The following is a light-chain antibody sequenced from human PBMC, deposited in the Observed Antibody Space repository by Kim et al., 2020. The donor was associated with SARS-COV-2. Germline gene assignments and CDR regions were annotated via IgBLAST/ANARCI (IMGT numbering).Light chain of an antibody. CDR2: GAS. Sequence: EIVMTQSPDILSVSPGERAILSCRASENVNTRLAWYQQKPGQAPRILVSGASTTAIGVPARFSGSGSGTEFTLTISSLQSEDFAFYYCLQYNDWPRTFGQGTKVDIK. CDR3: LQYNDWPRT. CDR1: ENVNTR. J-gene: IGKJ1*01. V-gene: IGKV3-15*01.